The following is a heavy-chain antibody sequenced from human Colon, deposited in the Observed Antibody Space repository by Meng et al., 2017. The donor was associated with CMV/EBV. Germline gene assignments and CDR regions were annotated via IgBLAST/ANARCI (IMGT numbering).Heavy chain of an antibody. V-gene: IGHV3-72*01. CDR2: LRHKASGYTT. CDR3: ARDGGNYDFGNY. J-gene: IGHJ4*02. CDR1: GFIFSDYR. Sequence: GGLRLSCAASGFIFSDYRVDWIRQAPGKGLEWVARLRHKASGYTTEYAASVRGRFTVSRDDSKNSLFLQMSSLETEDTAVYHCARDGGNYDFGNYWGQGTLVTVSS. D-gene: IGHD1-7*01.